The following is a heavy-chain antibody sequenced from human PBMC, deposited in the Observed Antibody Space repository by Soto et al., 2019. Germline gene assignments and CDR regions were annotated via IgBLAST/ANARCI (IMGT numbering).Heavy chain of an antibody. CDR3: ARVKNGEMVYYFDY. D-gene: IGHD2-8*01. CDR1: GYTFTSYG. Sequence: ASVKVSCKASGYTFTSYGISWVRQAPGQGLEWMGWISAYNGNTNYAQKLQGRVTMTTDTSTSTAYMELRSLRSDDTAVYYCARVKNGEMVYYFDYWGQGTLVTVSS. CDR2: ISAYNGNT. V-gene: IGHV1-18*01. J-gene: IGHJ4*02.